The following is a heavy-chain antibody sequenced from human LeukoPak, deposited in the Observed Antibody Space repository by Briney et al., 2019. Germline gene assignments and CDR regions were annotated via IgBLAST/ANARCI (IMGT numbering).Heavy chain of an antibody. CDR1: GFTFSSYE. CDR3: TTSGWFDH. CDR2: IKSESDGGTT. J-gene: IGHJ5*02. Sequence: GGSLRLSCAASGFTFSSYEMSWVRQAPGKGLEWVGRIKSESDGGTTDYAAPVKGRFTISRDDSKNTLFLQMNSLQTEDTAVYYCTTSGWFDHWGQGTLVTVSS. D-gene: IGHD1-26*01. V-gene: IGHV3-15*01.